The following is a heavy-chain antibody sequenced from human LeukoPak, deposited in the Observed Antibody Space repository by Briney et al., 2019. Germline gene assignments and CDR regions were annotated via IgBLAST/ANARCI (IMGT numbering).Heavy chain of an antibody. CDR3: ARDGYGSGSYGWFDP. J-gene: IGHJ5*02. Sequence: NLSETLSLTCSVSDASITSSYWSWIRQTPGKGLEWIGNIYSGSTDYNPSFESRVTVSLDTSKNQISLRLTSVTAADTALYYCARDGYGSGSYGWFDPWGQGTLVTVSS. CDR2: IYSGST. V-gene: IGHV4-59*01. D-gene: IGHD3-10*01. CDR1: DASITSSY.